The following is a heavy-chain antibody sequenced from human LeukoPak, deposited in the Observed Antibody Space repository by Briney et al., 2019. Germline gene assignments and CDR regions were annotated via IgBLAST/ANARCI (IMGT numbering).Heavy chain of an antibody. D-gene: IGHD4-17*01. CDR1: GFTFSSSE. Sequence: GGSLRLSCAASGFTFSSSEMNWVRQAPGKGLEWLSYISSSSRTKYYADSVKGRFTISRDNAKNSLYLQMSSLRAEDTAVYYCARRGGYGDSYWYFDLWGRGTLVTVSS. J-gene: IGHJ2*01. V-gene: IGHV3-48*01. CDR3: ARRGGYGDSYWYFDL. CDR2: ISSSSRTK.